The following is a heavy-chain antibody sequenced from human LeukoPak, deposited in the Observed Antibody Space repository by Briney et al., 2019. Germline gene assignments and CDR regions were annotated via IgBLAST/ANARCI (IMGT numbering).Heavy chain of an antibody. CDR3: ARDMEDSSGYYPKHYFDY. CDR2: INPNSGGT. Sequence: GASVKVSCKASGYTFTGYYMHWVRQAPGQGLEWMGWINPNSGGTNYAQKFQGRVTMTRDTSISTAYMELSRLRSDDTAVYYCARDMEDSSGYYPKHYFDYWGQGTLVTVSS. J-gene: IGHJ4*02. D-gene: IGHD3-22*01. V-gene: IGHV1-2*02. CDR1: GYTFTGYY.